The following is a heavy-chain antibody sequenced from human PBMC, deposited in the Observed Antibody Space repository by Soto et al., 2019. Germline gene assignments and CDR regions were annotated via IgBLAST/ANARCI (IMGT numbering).Heavy chain of an antibody. V-gene: IGHV4-59*01. CDR1: GGSSSSYY. Sequence: PLETLSLTCTVSGGSSSSYYWSWIRQPPGKGLEWIGYIYYSGSTNYNPSLKSRVTISVDTSKNQFSLKLSSVTAADTAVYYCARVDYDYVWGSYRYYFDYWGQGTLVTVSS. CDR3: ARVDYDYVWGSYRYYFDY. J-gene: IGHJ4*02. D-gene: IGHD3-16*02. CDR2: IYYSGST.